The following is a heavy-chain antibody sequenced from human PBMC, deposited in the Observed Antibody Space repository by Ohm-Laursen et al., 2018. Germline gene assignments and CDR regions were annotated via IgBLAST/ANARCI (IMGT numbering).Heavy chain of an antibody. J-gene: IGHJ4*02. Sequence: ASVKVSCKASGYSFSDYHIHWVRQVPGQGLEWMGRIDPYSDDTKYAQNFQGRVTMTTDTSIGTAYMELSRLRSDDTAVYYCARSVAGDYWGQGTLVTVSS. V-gene: IGHV1-2*06. CDR1: GYSFSDYH. CDR3: ARSVAGDY. D-gene: IGHD6-19*01. CDR2: IDPYSDDT.